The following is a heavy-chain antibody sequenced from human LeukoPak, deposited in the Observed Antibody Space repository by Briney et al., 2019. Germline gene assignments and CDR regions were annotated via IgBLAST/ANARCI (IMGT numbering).Heavy chain of an antibody. Sequence: PGGPLRLSCAASGFTFSSYAMSWVRQAPGKGLEWVSVISGSGGSTHYTDPVNGRFTISRDNSKNTLSLQMNSLRAEDTAVYYCTSLSDAIESFGTRNLWGQGTLVTVSS. CDR1: GFTFSSYA. CDR3: TSLSDAIESFGTRNL. V-gene: IGHV3-23*01. CDR2: ISGSGGST. J-gene: IGHJ5*02. D-gene: IGHD2-8*01.